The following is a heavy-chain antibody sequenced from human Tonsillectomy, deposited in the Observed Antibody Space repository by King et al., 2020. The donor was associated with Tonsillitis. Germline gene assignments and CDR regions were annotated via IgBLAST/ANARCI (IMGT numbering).Heavy chain of an antibody. V-gene: IGHV3-53*01. Sequence: VQLVESGGDLIQPGGSLRLSCAASGFTVTSNYMSWVRQAPGKGLEWVSVIYRDGNTYYADSVKGRFTISRDKSKNTLFLKMNSLRAEDTAVYYCARNREYDFWGQGTLVIVSS. J-gene: IGHJ4*02. CDR3: ARNREYDF. CDR1: GFTVTSNY. D-gene: IGHD2/OR15-2a*01. CDR2: IYRDGNT.